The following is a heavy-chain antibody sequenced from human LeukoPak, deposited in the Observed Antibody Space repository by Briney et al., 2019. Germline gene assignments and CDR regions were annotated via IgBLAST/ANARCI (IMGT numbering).Heavy chain of an antibody. D-gene: IGHD1-26*01. J-gene: IGHJ4*02. V-gene: IGHV3-30*02. CDR1: GFTFSSYG. CDR3: AKVGGSRYSGSYFDY. Sequence: PGGSLRLSCAASGFTFSSYGMHWVRQAPGKGLEGVAFIRYDGSNKYYADSVKGRFTISRDNSKNTLYLQMNSLRAEDTAVYYCAKVGGSRYSGSYFDYWGQGTLVTVSS. CDR2: IRYDGSNK.